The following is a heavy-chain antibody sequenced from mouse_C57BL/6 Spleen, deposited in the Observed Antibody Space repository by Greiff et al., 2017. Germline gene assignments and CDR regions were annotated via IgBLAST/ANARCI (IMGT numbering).Heavy chain of an antibody. CDR2: IYPRDGST. D-gene: IGHD1-1*01. J-gene: IGHJ2*01. Sequence: QVQLKESGPELVKPGASVKLSCKASGYTFTSYDINWVKQRPGQGLEWIGWIYPRDGSTKYNEKFKGKATLTVDTSSSTAYMELHSLTSEDSAVYFCARDYGSPYFDYWGQGTTLTVSS. CDR3: ARDYGSPYFDY. CDR1: GYTFTSYD. V-gene: IGHV1-85*01.